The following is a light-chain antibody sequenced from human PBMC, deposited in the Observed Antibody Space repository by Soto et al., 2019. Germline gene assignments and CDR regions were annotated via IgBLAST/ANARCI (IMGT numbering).Light chain of an antibody. V-gene: IGLV1-44*01. J-gene: IGLJ3*02. CDR1: SNIGSRS. Sequence: QSVLTQPPSASATPGQRVTMSCSGSNIGSRSVYWYQHLPGTAPQLLIYSTDLRPSGVPDRFSGSKSGTSASLAISGLQSEDEANYYCATWDDSLNGWVFGGGTKGTVL. CDR3: ATWDDSLNGWV. CDR2: STD.